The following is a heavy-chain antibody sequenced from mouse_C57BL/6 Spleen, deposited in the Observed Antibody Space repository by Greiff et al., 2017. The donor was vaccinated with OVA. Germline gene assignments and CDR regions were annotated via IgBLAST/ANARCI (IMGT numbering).Heavy chain of an antibody. V-gene: IGHV1-72*01. CDR2: IDPNSGGT. CDR1: GYTFTSYW. D-gene: IGHD2-4*01. Sequence: QVQLQQSGAELVKPGASVKLSCKASGYTFTSYWMHWVKQRPGRGLEWIGGIDPNSGGTKYNEKFKSKATLTVDKPSSTAYMQLSSLTSEDSAVYYCARSDYDGAWFAYWGQGTLVTVSA. J-gene: IGHJ3*01. CDR3: ARSDYDGAWFAY.